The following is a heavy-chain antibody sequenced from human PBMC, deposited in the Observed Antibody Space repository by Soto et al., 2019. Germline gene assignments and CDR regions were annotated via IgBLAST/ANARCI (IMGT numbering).Heavy chain of an antibody. Sequence: SVKVSCKASGGTFSSDAFSWVRQAPGQGLEWMGGIIPTSGTANYAQKFQGRATITADESTSTAYMELSSLTSEDTAVYFCARGQGFCSGGICYYYYYGMDVWGQGTTVTVSS. J-gene: IGHJ6*02. CDR1: GGTFSSDA. V-gene: IGHV1-69*13. D-gene: IGHD2-15*01. CDR3: ARGQGFCSGGICYYYYYGMDV. CDR2: IIPTSGTA.